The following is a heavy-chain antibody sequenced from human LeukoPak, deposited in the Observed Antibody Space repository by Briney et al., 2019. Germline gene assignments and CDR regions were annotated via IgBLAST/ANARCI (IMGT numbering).Heavy chain of an antibody. D-gene: IGHD2/OR15-2a*01. CDR1: GYTFTRYH. Sequence: ASVKVSCKASGYTFTRYHMHWVRQAPGQGLEWMGIINPSGGSTSYAQKFQGRVTMTRDTSTRTVYMELSSLRSEDTAVYYCASGSMMMGGFDYWGQGTLVTVSP. CDR3: ASGSMMMGGFDY. CDR2: INPSGGST. V-gene: IGHV1-46*01. J-gene: IGHJ4*02.